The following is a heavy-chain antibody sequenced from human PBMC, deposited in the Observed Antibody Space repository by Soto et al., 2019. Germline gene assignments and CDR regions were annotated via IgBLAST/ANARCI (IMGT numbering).Heavy chain of an antibody. Sequence: PGGSLRLSCAASGFIFSGSAIHWVRQASGKGLEWVGRIRSRANNYATSSAASLKGRFTFFRDDSKNTAYLQMDNLKTEDTAVYFCARGQGAAIGDYYYHGMDVWGQGTTVTVSS. J-gene: IGHJ6*02. CDR3: ARGQGAAIGDYYYHGMDV. D-gene: IGHD2-2*02. CDR2: IRSRANNYAT. CDR1: GFIFSGSA. V-gene: IGHV3-73*01.